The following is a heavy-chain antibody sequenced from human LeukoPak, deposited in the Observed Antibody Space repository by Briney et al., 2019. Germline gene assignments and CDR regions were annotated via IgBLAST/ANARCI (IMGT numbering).Heavy chain of an antibody. V-gene: IGHV4-59*01. Sequence: SETLSLTCTVSGGSISSYYWSWLRQPPGKGLEWIGYIYYSGSTNYNPSLKSRVTISVDTSKNQFSLKLSSVTAADTAVYYCARGEPDSYGGPVEDYWGQGTLVTVSS. CDR3: ARGEPDSYGGPVEDY. CDR1: GGSISSYY. D-gene: IGHD5-18*01. J-gene: IGHJ4*02. CDR2: IYYSGST.